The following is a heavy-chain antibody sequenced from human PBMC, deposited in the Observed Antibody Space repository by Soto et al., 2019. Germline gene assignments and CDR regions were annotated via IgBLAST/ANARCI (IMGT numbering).Heavy chain of an antibody. CDR2: VYHTGRT. J-gene: IGHJ4*02. Sequence: SETLSLTCTVSGGSFKSGSHSWSWIRQPPGKGLEWIGYVYHTGRTSYNPSLKSRVSISMDTSKNQFSLNLDSVTAADTAVYFCARDFAYFDSWGQGTLVTVSS. D-gene: IGHD3-3*01. CDR3: ARDFAYFDS. CDR1: GGSFKSGSHS. V-gene: IGHV4-61*01.